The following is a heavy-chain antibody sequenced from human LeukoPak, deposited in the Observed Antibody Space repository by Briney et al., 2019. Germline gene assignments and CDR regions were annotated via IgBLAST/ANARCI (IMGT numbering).Heavy chain of an antibody. CDR3: ARAHAHYYGSGSRENYGMDV. J-gene: IGHJ6*02. V-gene: IGHV4-59*01. Sequence: SETLSLTCTVSGCSISSYYLSWIRQPPGKGLEWIGYIYYSGSTNYNPSLKSRVTISVDTSKNQFSLKLSSVTAADTAVYYCARAHAHYYGSGSRENYGMDVWGQGTTVTVFS. CDR1: GCSISSYY. D-gene: IGHD3-10*01. CDR2: IYYSGST.